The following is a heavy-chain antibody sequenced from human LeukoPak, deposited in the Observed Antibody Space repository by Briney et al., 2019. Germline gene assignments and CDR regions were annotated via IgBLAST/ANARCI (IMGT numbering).Heavy chain of an antibody. J-gene: IGHJ3*02. V-gene: IGHV1-18*04. CDR3: ARVRDGYNDAYDI. D-gene: IGHD5-24*01. CDR2: ISAYNGNT. Sequence: ASVKVSCKASGYTFTGYYMHWVRQAPGRGLEWMGWISAYNGNTNYAQKLQGRVTMTTDTSTSTVYMELSSLKSEDTAVYYCARVRDGYNDAYDIWGQGTMVTVSS. CDR1: GYTFTGYY.